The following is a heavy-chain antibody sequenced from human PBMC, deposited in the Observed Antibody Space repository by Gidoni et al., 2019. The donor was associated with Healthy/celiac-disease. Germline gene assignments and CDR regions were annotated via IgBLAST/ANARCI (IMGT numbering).Heavy chain of an antibody. Sequence: QLQLQESGPGLVKPSETLSLTCTVSGGSISSSSYYWGWIRQPPGKGLEWIGSIYYSGSTYYNPSLKSRVTISVDTSKNQFSLKLSSVTAADTAVYYCARTPGGYDWYFDLWGRGTLVTVSS. CDR2: IYYSGST. D-gene: IGHD1-1*01. CDR1: GGSISSSSYY. CDR3: ARTPGGYDWYFDL. V-gene: IGHV4-39*01. J-gene: IGHJ2*01.